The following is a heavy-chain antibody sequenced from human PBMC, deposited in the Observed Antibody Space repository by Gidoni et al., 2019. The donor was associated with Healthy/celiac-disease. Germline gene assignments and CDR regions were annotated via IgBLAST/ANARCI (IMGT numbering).Heavy chain of an antibody. Sequence: EVQLVVSGGCLVKPGASLRLSRSASGCTFSSYSMNWVRQPPGKGLGWITANSSSIRYIYYIDTVNGRFTIYRKNAKNTMYLKMNNLRAEDTAVYYCARQTTGSLDDWGQGTLVTVSS. CDR3: ARQTTGSLDD. V-gene: IGHV3-21*01. J-gene: IGHJ4*02. CDR2: NSSSIRYI. CDR1: GCTFSSYS. D-gene: IGHD4-17*01.